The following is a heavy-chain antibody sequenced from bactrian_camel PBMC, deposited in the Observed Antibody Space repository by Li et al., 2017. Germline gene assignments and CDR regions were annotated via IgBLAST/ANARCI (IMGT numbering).Heavy chain of an antibody. D-gene: IGHD2*01. Sequence: HVQLVESGGGSVQAGGSLRLSCTVSGATYSAYCVGWFRQAPGKEREGVATIRPDGTSTYYANSVKGRLTISRDNAKNTVYLQMNSLKSEDTALYYCALGGRWFLHACGQGTQVTV. J-gene: IGHJ6*01. CDR3: ALGGRWFLHA. CDR2: IRPDGTST. CDR1: GATYSAYC. V-gene: IGHV3S1*01.